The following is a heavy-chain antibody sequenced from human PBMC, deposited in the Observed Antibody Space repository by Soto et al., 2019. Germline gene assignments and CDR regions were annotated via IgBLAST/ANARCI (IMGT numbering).Heavy chain of an antibody. Sequence: XGTLSLTCTVSGGSISSYYWSWIRQPAGKGLEWIGRIYSSGSTNYNPSLKSRVTMSVDSSKNQFSLKLNSVTAADTAVYYCARDWGVVAFDPWGQGTLVTVSS. J-gene: IGHJ5*02. CDR3: ARDWGVVAFDP. V-gene: IGHV4-4*07. CDR1: GGSISSYY. D-gene: IGHD2-15*01. CDR2: IYSSGST.